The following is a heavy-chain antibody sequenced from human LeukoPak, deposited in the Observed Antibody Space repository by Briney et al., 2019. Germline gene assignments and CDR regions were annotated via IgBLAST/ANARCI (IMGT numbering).Heavy chain of an antibody. CDR3: ASRSHRKAFDI. Sequence: GASVKVSCKTSEDTFRSYDINWVRQAPGQGLEWMGRILPVLGATNYAQKFQGTVTLTADTSTKTVYMELSNLRSEDTALYFCASRSHRKAFDIWGQGTMVTVSS. D-gene: IGHD1-14*01. V-gene: IGHV1-69*04. CDR2: ILPVLGAT. J-gene: IGHJ3*02. CDR1: EDTFRSYD.